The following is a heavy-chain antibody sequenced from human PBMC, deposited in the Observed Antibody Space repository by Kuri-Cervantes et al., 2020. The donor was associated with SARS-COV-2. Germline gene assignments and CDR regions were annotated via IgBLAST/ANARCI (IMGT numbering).Heavy chain of an antibody. CDR2: IKQDGSEK. V-gene: IGHV3-7*05. D-gene: IGHD3-22*01. CDR3: ARDYYDSSGYSSFDY. CDR1: GFTFSSHW. Sequence: GGSLRLSCAASGFTFSSHWMSWVRQAPGKGLEWVANIKQDGSEKYYVDSVKGRFTISRDNAKNSLYLQMNSLRAEDTAVYYCARDYYDSSGYSSFDYWGQGTLVTVSS. J-gene: IGHJ4*02.